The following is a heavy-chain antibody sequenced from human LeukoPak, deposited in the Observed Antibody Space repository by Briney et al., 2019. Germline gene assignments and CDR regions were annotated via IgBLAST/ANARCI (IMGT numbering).Heavy chain of an antibody. CDR1: GGSISSYY. CDR3: ARDDGSGSSPYNYYGMDV. CDR2: IYYSGST. J-gene: IGHJ6*02. Sequence: PSETLSLTCTVSGGSISSYYWSWIRQPPGKGLEWIGYIYYSGSTNYNPSLKSRVTISVDTSKNQFSLKLSSVTAADTAAYYCARDDGSGSSPYNYYGMDVWGQGTTVTVSS. D-gene: IGHD3-10*01. V-gene: IGHV4-59*01.